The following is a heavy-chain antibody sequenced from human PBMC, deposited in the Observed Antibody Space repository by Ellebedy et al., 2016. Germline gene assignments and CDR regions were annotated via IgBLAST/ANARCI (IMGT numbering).Heavy chain of an antibody. J-gene: IGHJ6*02. Sequence: ASVKVSCKPSGYSFTTYWITWVRQKPGGGLEWMGRIDPSDSYTQYGPSFQGHATFSVDKSINTVYLQWSSLRASDTAMYYCTRQAADLRSSRVPYYYALDVWGQGTAVAVSS. D-gene: IGHD6-6*01. CDR2: IDPSDSYT. CDR1: GYSFTTYW. V-gene: IGHV5-10-1*01. CDR3: TRQAADLRSSRVPYYYALDV.